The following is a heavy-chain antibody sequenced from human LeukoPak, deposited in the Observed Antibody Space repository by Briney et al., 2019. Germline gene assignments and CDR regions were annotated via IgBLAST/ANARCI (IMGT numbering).Heavy chain of an antibody. V-gene: IGHV3-23*01. J-gene: IGHJ4*02. CDR3: AREGSSGQRGGFDY. CDR2: TSGSGGNP. CDR1: GFAFSSYA. D-gene: IGHD6-19*01. Sequence: PGGSLRLSCAASGFAFSSYAMSWVRQAPGKGLEWVSVTSGSGGNPYYADSVKGRFTISRDNSKNMVYLQMDSLRAEDTAVYYCAREGSSGQRGGFDYWGQGTLVTVSS.